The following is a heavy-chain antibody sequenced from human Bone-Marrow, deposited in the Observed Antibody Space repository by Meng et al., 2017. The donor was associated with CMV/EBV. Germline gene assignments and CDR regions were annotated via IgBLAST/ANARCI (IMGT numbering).Heavy chain of an antibody. V-gene: IGHV1-2*02. CDR1: GFTFSDYY. Sequence: QGQLVQTEAEMNKPGASVKGSCTTSGFTFSDYYIHWVREAPGQGLEWMGWVNSKNEATNYARKFQGRVSMTRDTSISTAHMELNRLMSDDTAVYYCVRSSGWSLFDYWGQGTLVTVSS. D-gene: IGHD6-19*01. J-gene: IGHJ4*02. CDR3: VRSSGWSLFDY. CDR2: VNSKNEAT.